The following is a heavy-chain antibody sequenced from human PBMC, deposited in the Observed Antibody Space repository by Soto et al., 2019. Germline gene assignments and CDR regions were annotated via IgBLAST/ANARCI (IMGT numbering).Heavy chain of an antibody. CDR3: AKDDQDYYGSGSTSAY. V-gene: IGHV3-23*01. Sequence: PWGSLRLSCAASGFTFSSYAMSWVRQAPGKGLEWVSAISGSGGSTYYADSVKGRFTISRDNSKNTLYLQMNSLRAEDTAVYYCAKDDQDYYGSGSTSAYWGQGTLVTVSS. D-gene: IGHD3-10*01. CDR2: ISGSGGST. CDR1: GFTFSSYA. J-gene: IGHJ4*02.